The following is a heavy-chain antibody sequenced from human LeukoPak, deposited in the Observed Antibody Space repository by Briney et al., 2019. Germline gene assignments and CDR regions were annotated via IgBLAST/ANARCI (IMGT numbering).Heavy chain of an antibody. CDR1: GGPISSGGYY. CDR2: IYYSGST. CDR3: ASAQVQLERRSYSDYFDY. Sequence: SETLSLTCTVSGGPISSGGYYWSWIRQHPGKGLEWIGYIYYSGSTYYNPSLKSRVTISVDTSKNQFSLKLSSVTAADTAVYYCASAQVQLERRSYSDYFDYWGQGTLVTVSS. J-gene: IGHJ4*02. V-gene: IGHV4-31*03. D-gene: IGHD1-1*01.